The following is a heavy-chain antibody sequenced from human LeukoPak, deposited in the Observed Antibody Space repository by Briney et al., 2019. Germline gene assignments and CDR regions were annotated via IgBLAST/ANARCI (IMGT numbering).Heavy chain of an antibody. J-gene: IGHJ4*02. CDR2: IRVHNGNT. V-gene: IGHV1-18*01. CDR1: GYTFTSYG. CDR3: ARRDGYNFGY. Sequence: GASVKVSCKASGYTFTSYGISWLRQAPGQRLEWMGWIRVHNGNTESAQNFQGRVTLTTDTSTSTAYMELRSLSSDDTAVYYCARRDGYNFGYWGQGTLVTVSS. D-gene: IGHD5-24*01.